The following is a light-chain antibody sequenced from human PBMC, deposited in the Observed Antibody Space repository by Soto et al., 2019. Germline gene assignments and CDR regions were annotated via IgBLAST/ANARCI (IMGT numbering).Light chain of an antibody. CDR3: SSPTTSSTLV. CDR1: SSDVGSFDS. J-gene: IGLJ1*01. V-gene: IGLV2-14*01. CDR2: EVS. Sequence: QSVLTQPASVSGSPGQPITISCTGTSSDVGSFDSVAWYQHNPGKAPKLMIYEVSNRPSGVSSRFSGSKSGNTASLSISGLQTEDEPNSYCSSPTTSSTLVFGSGTKVTV.